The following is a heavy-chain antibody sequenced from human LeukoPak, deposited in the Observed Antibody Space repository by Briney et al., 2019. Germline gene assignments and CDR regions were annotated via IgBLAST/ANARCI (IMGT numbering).Heavy chain of an antibody. CDR3: ASGPNWACTY. J-gene: IGHJ4*02. V-gene: IGHV1-2*02. D-gene: IGHD7-27*01. Sequence: ASVKVSCKPFGYPFTTYSVHWVRQAPGQGLTWMGCINPNTGATNYAQKFQGRVTVTRDASISTAYMELSSLRSDDTAVYFCASGPNWACTYWGKGTLVTVSS. CDR1: GYPFTTYS. CDR2: INPNTGAT.